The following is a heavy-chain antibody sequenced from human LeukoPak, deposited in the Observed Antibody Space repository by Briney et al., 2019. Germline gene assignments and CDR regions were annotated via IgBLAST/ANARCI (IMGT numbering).Heavy chain of an antibody. Sequence: GGSLRLSCAPSGFTFSSYRMSWVRQAPGKGLEWVANIKKVRSVIYYADSAKGRFTISSDKAKNSLYLQMNSLRDEDTAIYYCGRVVGSYGFRTVDVWGQGTLVTVSS. V-gene: IGHV3-7*02. CDR3: GRVVGSYGFRTVDV. CDR2: IKKVRSVI. D-gene: IGHD5-18*01. CDR1: GFTFSSYR. J-gene: IGHJ4*02.